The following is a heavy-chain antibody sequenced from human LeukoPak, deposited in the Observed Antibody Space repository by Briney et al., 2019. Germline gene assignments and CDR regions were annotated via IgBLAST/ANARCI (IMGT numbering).Heavy chain of an antibody. V-gene: IGHV3-23*01. CDR3: AKVSSTIGPFDY. D-gene: IGHD5-24*01. CDR2: ITTNGGRT. CDR1: GFTFASYG. Sequence: GGSLRLSCAASGFTFASYGMSWVRQAPGKGLEWVSFITTNGGRTSYADSVEGRFTISRDNPRNTLYMQMNSLRAEDTAVYYCAKVSSTIGPFDYWGQGTLVTVSS. J-gene: IGHJ4*02.